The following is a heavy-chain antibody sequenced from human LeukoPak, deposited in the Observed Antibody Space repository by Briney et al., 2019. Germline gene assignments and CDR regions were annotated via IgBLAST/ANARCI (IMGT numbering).Heavy chain of an antibody. V-gene: IGHV3-23*01. CDR1: GFIFTDYA. Sequence: GGSLRLSCAASGFIFTDYAMSWVRQAPGKGLEWVSAILSGGDITSYADSVRGRFTISRDNSKNTLYLEMSSLRAEDTAIYYCAKDLISPRRVGSSEKLDYWGQGTLVTVSS. J-gene: IGHJ4*02. D-gene: IGHD1-26*01. CDR3: AKDLISPRRVGSSEKLDY. CDR2: ILSGGDIT.